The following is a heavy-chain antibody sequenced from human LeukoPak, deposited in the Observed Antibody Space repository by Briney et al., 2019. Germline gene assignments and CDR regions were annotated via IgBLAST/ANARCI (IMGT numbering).Heavy chain of an antibody. V-gene: IGHV3-21*05. CDR2: ISSRGAYT. CDR3: ARDGGLGELSLSRLDAFDT. J-gene: IGHJ3*02. D-gene: IGHD3-16*02. CDR1: GFTFSSYA. Sequence: PGGSLRLSCAASGFTFSSYAMRWVRQAPGKGLEWISYISSRGAYTTYADSVRGRFTISRDNAKNSLYLQMNSLRAEDTAVYYCARDGGLGELSLSRLDAFDTWGQGTMVTVSS.